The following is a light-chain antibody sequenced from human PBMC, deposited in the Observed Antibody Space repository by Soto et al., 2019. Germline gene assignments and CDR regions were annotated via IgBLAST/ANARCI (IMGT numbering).Light chain of an antibody. CDR2: DAS. J-gene: IGKJ1*01. CDR3: QQYNSYSWT. V-gene: IGKV1-5*01. CDR1: PSISSW. Sequence: DIQMTQSPSTLSASVGDRVTITCRASPSISSWLAWYQQKPGKAPKLLIYDASSLESGVPSRFSGSGSGTEFTRTISSLQPDDFATYYCQQYNSYSWTFGQGTKVEIK.